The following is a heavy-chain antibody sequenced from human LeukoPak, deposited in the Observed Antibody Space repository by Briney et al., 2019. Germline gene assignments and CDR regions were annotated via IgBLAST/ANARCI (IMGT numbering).Heavy chain of an antibody. D-gene: IGHD6-19*01. CDR1: GYILTKYA. CDR3: ARGIEASSGWYVIDY. CDR2: INAGNGNT. V-gene: IGHV1-3*01. J-gene: IGHJ4*02. Sequence: EASVKVSCKASGYILTKYAIHWVRQAPGQRLEWMGWINAGNGNTKYSQKIQGRVTLTRDTSASTAYMEVSSLRSEDTAMCYCARGIEASSGWYVIDYWGQGTLVTVSS.